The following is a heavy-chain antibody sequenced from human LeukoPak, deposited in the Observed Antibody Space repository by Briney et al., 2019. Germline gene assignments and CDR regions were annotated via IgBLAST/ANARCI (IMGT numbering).Heavy chain of an antibody. CDR3: GRDRFTCGSHHFPEH. V-gene: IGHV1-46*01. CDR1: GYSFADYH. CDR2: INPRGGST. D-gene: IGHD3-16*01. J-gene: IGHJ1*01. Sequence: ASVKVSCKASGYSFADYHIHWVRQAPGQGLEWMGIINPRGGSTTYAQKFQGRVTMTRDSSANTVSMEVNSLRSDDTAMYYCGRDRFTCGSHHFPEHWGQGTLVTVSS.